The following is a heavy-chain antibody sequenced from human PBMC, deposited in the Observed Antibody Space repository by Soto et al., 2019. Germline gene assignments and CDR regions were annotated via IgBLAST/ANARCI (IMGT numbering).Heavy chain of an antibody. CDR1: GFTFSSYG. V-gene: IGHV3-30*19. J-gene: IGHJ6*02. CDR3: ARDRGTTGMVDYYYGMDV. CDR2: ISYDGSDE. D-gene: IGHD1-1*01. Sequence: GGSLRLSCAASGFTFSSYGMHWVRQAAGKGLEWVAVISYDGSDEYYADSVRGRFTISRDNSKNTLYLQMTSLTPDDTGEYYCARDRGTTGMVDYYYGMDVWGRGTTVTVSS.